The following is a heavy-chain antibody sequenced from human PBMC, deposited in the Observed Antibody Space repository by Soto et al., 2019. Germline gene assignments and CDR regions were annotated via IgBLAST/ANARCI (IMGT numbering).Heavy chain of an antibody. D-gene: IGHD6-13*01. CDR1: GGTFSSYA. J-gene: IGHJ6*02. V-gene: IGHV1-69*13. CDR2: IIPIFGTA. CDR3: AGGIAAAEGMDV. Sequence: ASVKVSCKASGGTFSSYAISWVRQAPGQGLEWMGGIIPIFGTANYAQKFQGRVTITADESTSTAYMELSSLRSEDTAVYYCAGGIAAAEGMDVWGQGTTVTVSS.